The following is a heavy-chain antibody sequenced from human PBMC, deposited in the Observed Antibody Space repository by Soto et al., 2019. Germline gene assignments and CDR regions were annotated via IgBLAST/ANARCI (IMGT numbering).Heavy chain of an antibody. CDR2: ISTKNGDT. Sequence: ASVKVSCKASGYTFTSYGISWVRQAPGQGLEWMGWISTKNGDTNYAQKFQGRVTMTTDTSTSTAYMELRSLRSDDTAVYYCARDLVVVVIAATNLLTIFFYWGQVTLVTVSS. D-gene: IGHD2-15*01. CDR1: GYTFTSYG. CDR3: ARDLVVVVIAATNLLTIFFY. V-gene: IGHV1-18*01. J-gene: IGHJ4*02.